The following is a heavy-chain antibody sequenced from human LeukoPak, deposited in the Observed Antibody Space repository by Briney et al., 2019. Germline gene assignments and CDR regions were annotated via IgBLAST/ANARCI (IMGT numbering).Heavy chain of an antibody. V-gene: IGHV3-74*01. J-gene: IGHJ3*02. CDR2: INSDGSST. CDR3: AREDSTYYDFWSGSHAFDI. CDR1: GFTFSSYW. D-gene: IGHD3-3*01. Sequence: PGGSLRLSCAASGFTFSSYWMHWVRQAPGKGLVWVSRINSDGSSTSYADSVKGRFTISRDNAKNTLYLQMNSLRAEDTAVYYCAREDSTYYDFWSGSHAFDIWGQGTMVTVSS.